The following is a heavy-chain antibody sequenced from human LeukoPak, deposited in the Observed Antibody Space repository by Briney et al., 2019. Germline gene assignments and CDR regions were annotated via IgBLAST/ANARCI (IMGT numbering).Heavy chain of an antibody. CDR2: INHSGST. CDR3: ARGGYDFWSGPYYYYYGMDV. CDR1: GGSVSSSSYY. J-gene: IGHJ6*02. D-gene: IGHD3-3*01. Sequence: SETLSLTCTVSGGSVSSSSYYWGWIRQPPGKGLEWIGEINHSGSTNYNPSLKSRVTISVDTSKNQFSLKLSSVTAADTAVYYCARGGYDFWSGPYYYYYGMDVWGQGTTVTVSS. V-gene: IGHV4-39*07.